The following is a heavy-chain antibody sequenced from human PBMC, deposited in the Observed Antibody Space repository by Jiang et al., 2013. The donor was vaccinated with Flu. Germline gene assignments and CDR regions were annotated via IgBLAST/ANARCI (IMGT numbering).Heavy chain of an antibody. Sequence: GSGLVKPSETLSLTCTVSGGSVSSGSYYWSWIRQPPGKGLEWIGYIYYSGSTNYNPSLKSRVTISVDTSKNQFSLKLSSVTAADTAVYYCAREQRWSGSGYWGQGTPGHRLL. D-gene: IGHD4-23*01. V-gene: IGHV4-61*01. CDR3: AREQRWSGSGY. CDR1: GGSVSSGSYY. CDR2: IYYSGST. J-gene: IGHJ4*02.